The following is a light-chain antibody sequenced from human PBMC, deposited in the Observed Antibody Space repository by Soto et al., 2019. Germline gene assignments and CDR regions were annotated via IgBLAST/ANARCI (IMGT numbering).Light chain of an antibody. Sequence: QSVLAQPPSASGSPGKSGTISCTGNSSDVGDNYVSCYQQHLGKAPKLIIYEVTLRPSGVPDRFSGSKSGNTDSLTVSGRQADDDADYYCSAYAGSNNFVFGTGTKLTVL. CDR1: SSDVGDNY. V-gene: IGLV2-8*01. J-gene: IGLJ1*01. CDR3: SAYAGSNNFV. CDR2: EVT.